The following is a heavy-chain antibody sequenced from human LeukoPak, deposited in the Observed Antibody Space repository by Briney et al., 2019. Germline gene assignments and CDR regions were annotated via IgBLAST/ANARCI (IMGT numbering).Heavy chain of an antibody. Sequence: GGSLRLSCAASGFTFSSYEMNWVHQAPGKGLEWVSYISSSGSTIYYADSVKGRFTISRDNAKNSLYLQMNSLRAEDTAVYYCARDHMGTFDYWGQGTLVTVSS. D-gene: IGHD7-27*01. CDR3: ARDHMGTFDY. CDR2: ISSSGSTI. J-gene: IGHJ4*02. V-gene: IGHV3-48*03. CDR1: GFTFSSYE.